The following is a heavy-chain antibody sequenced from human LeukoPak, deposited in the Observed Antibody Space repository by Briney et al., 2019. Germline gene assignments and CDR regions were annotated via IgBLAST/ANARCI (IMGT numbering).Heavy chain of an antibody. CDR1: GGSISSGGYY. CDR3: ARVPAYCGGDCYKNAFDI. Sequence: SETLSLTCTVPGGSISSGGYYWSWIRQHPGKGLEWIGYIYYSGSTYYNPSLKSRVTISVDTSKNQFSLKLSSVTAADTAVYYCARVPAYCGGDCYKNAFDIWGQGTMVTVSS. D-gene: IGHD2-21*02. CDR2: IYYSGST. V-gene: IGHV4-31*03. J-gene: IGHJ3*02.